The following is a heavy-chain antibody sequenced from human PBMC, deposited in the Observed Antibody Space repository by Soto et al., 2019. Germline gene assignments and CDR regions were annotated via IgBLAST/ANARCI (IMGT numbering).Heavy chain of an antibody. D-gene: IGHD3-9*01. CDR2: IYYSGST. CDR3: ARLHEYINDILIWRDGFDV. V-gene: IGHV4-59*01. CDR1: NGSISSYY. Sequence: QVQLQESGPGLVKPSETLSFTCTVSNGSISSYYWSWIRQPPGKGLEWIGSIYYSGSTNYNPSLERRVTLSLDTSKNQFSLRLSFVTAADTAVYYCARLHEYINDILIWRDGFDVWGQGTMVTVSS. J-gene: IGHJ3*01.